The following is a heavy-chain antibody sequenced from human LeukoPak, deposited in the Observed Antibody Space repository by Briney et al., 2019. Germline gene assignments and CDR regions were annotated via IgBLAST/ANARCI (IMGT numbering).Heavy chain of an antibody. Sequence: PSETLSLTCTVSGYSISSGYYWGWIRQPPGKGLERIGSIYHSGSTYYNPSLKSRVSISVDTSKNQFSLKLSSVTAADTAVYYCARDYLLGYCSGGSCSERDYWGQGTLVTVSS. J-gene: IGHJ4*02. CDR1: GYSISSGYY. CDR2: IYHSGST. D-gene: IGHD2-15*01. CDR3: ARDYLLGYCSGGSCSERDY. V-gene: IGHV4-38-2*02.